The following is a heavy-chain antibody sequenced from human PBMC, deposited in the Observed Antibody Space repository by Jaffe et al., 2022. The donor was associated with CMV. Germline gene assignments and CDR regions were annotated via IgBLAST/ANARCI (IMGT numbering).Heavy chain of an antibody. CDR1: GYSFTSYW. CDR2: IYPGDSDT. D-gene: IGHD2-21*01. J-gene: IGHJ6*02. Sequence: EVQLVQSGAEVKKPGESLKISCKGSGYSFTSYWIGWVRQMPGKGLEWMGIIYPGDSDTRYSPSFQGQVTISADKSISTAYLQWSSLKASDTAMYYCARSPPVYVADYYYGMDVWGQGTTVTVSS. V-gene: IGHV5-51*01. CDR3: ARSPPVYVADYYYGMDV.